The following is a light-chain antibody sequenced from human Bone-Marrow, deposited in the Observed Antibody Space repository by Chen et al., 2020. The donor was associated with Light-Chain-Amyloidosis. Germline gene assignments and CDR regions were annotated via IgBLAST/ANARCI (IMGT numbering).Light chain of an antibody. CDR2: RDT. V-gene: IGLV3-25*03. Sequence: SYELTQPPPVSVSPGQTARITCSGDALPTKYAYWYQQKPGQAPVLVIHRDTERPSWISERFSGSSSGTTATLTSSGVQAEDEADYHGQSADSSGTYEVIFGGGTKLTVL. J-gene: IGLJ2*01. CDR3: QSADSSGTYEVI. CDR1: ALPTKY.